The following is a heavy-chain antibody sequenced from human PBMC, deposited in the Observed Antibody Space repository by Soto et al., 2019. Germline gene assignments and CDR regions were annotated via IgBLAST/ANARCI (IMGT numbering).Heavy chain of an antibody. Sequence: GGSLRLPLAASGFTLSDFDMNWMRQAPGKGPEWVSYISASSSYTNYADSVQGRFTISRDNAKNSVYLQMNSLRAEDTAVYYCAFSPRPGGTGFDYWGQGTPVTVSS. D-gene: IGHD1-26*01. CDR3: AFSPRPGGTGFDY. CDR2: ISASSSYT. V-gene: IGHV3-11*06. J-gene: IGHJ4*02. CDR1: GFTLSDFD.